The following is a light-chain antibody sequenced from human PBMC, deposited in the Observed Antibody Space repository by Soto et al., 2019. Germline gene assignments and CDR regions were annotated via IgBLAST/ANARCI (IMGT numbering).Light chain of an antibody. CDR1: SSNNGAGYD. J-gene: IGLJ2*01. Sequence: QSVLTQPPSVSGAPGQRVTISCTGSSSNNGAGYDVHWYQQLPGTAPKLLIYGNSNRPSGVPDRFSGSKSGTSASLAITGLQAEDEADYYCQSYDSSLSGGVFGGGTKLTVL. CDR2: GNS. CDR3: QSYDSSLSGGV. V-gene: IGLV1-40*01.